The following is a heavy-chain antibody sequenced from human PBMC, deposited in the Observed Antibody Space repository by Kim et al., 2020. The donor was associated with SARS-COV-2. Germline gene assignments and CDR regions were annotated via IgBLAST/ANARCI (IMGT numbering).Heavy chain of an antibody. J-gene: IGHJ4*02. Sequence: TYYNPSLKSRVTISVDTSKNQFSLKLSSVTAADTAVYYCARDPPEGYFDYWGQGTLVTVSS. CDR2: T. CDR3: ARDPPEGYFDY. V-gene: IGHV4-31*02.